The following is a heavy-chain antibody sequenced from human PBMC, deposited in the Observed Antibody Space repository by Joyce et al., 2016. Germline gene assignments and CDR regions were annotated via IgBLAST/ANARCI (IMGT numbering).Heavy chain of an antibody. D-gene: IGHD5-24*01. CDR2: MNPNSGNT. Sequence: QVHLVQSGAEVKKPGASVKVSCKASGYTFSTHDINWVRQAPGQGLEWMGWMNPNSGNTGFAQKFQGRVTMTRNISITTAYMELTSLKSEDTAIYFCTRRVGWLQSRVHLDPWGQGTLVTVSS. CDR3: TRRVGWLQSRVHLDP. CDR1: GYTFSTHD. J-gene: IGHJ5*02. V-gene: IGHV1-8*01.